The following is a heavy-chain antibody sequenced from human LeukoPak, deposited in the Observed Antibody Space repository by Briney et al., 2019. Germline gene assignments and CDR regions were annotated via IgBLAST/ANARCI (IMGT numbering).Heavy chain of an antibody. CDR2: ISGSGGST. V-gene: IGHV3-23*01. J-gene: IGHJ4*02. D-gene: IGHD4-17*01. CDR3: AKDPTPYGDHPFDY. CDR1: GFTFSSYA. Sequence: QPGGSLLLSCAASGFTFSSYAMSWVRQAPGKGLEWVSAISGSGGSTYYADSVKGRFTISRDNSKNTLYLQMNSLRAEDTAVYYCAKDPTPYGDHPFDYWGQGTLVTVSS.